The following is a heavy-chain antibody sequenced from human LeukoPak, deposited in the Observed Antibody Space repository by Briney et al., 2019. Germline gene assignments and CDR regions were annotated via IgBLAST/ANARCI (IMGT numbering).Heavy chain of an antibody. J-gene: IGHJ4*02. CDR1: GFTFSSYA. CDR3: AKVHLNYDSSGYFDY. V-gene: IGHV3-30-3*01. Sequence: GGSLRLSCAASGFTFSSYAMHWVRQAPGKGLEWVAVISYDGSNKYYADSVKGRFTISRDNSKNTLYLQMNSLRAEDTAVYYCAKVHLNYDSSGYFDYWGQGTLVTVSS. CDR2: ISYDGSNK. D-gene: IGHD3-22*01.